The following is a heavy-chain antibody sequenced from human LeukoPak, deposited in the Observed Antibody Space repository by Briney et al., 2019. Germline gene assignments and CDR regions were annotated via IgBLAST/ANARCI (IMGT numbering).Heavy chain of an antibody. CDR2: IRFDGSNK. Sequence: PGGSLRLSCTASGFTFRSFGMHWVRQAPGKGLEGVGFIRFDGSNKYYGDYVKGRFIISRDNSKNTLYVEMNSLRIEDTAVYYCAKDRDSSGYPRDFDHWGQGTLVTVSS. CDR1: GFTFRSFG. J-gene: IGHJ4*02. D-gene: IGHD3-22*01. CDR3: AKDRDSSGYPRDFDH. V-gene: IGHV3-30*02.